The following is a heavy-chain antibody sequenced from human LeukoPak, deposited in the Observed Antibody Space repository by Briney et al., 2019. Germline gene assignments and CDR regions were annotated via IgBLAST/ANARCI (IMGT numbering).Heavy chain of an antibody. J-gene: IGHJ4*02. CDR1: GFTFSSYA. CDR2: ISGSGGST. D-gene: IGHD3-9*01. CDR3: AKDSETEESYYDILAGPAFDY. V-gene: IGHV3-23*01. Sequence: GGSLRLSCAASGFTFSSYAMSWVRQAPGKGLEWVSAISGSGGSTYYADSVKGRFTISRDNSKNTPYLQMNSLRAEDTSVYYCAKDSETEESYYDILAGPAFDYWGQGTLVTVSS.